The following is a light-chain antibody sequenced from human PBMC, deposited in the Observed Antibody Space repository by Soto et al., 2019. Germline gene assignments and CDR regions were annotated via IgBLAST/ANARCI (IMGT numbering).Light chain of an antibody. CDR3: QQYGSSGT. CDR1: QSVSNNY. Sequence: EIVLSQSPGPLSLSPGERSTLSWRASQSVSNNYLAWYQQKPGQAPRLLIYGASNRATGIPDRFSGSGSGTDFTLTISRLEPEDFAVYYCQQYGSSGTFGQGTKVDTK. CDR2: GAS. V-gene: IGKV3-20*01. J-gene: IGKJ1*01.